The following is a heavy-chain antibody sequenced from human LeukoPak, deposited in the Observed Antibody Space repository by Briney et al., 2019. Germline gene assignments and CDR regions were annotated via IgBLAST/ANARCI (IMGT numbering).Heavy chain of an antibody. CDR2: ISAYNGNT. Sequence: ASVKVFCKASGYTFTSYGISWVRQAPGQGLEWMGWISAYNGNTNYAQKLQGRVTMTTDTSTSTAYMELRSLRSDDTAVYYCARDAIYYDSSGYYQTATFDYWGQGTLVTVSS. CDR3: ARDAIYYDSSGYYQTATFDY. D-gene: IGHD3-22*01. J-gene: IGHJ4*02. CDR1: GYTFTSYG. V-gene: IGHV1-18*01.